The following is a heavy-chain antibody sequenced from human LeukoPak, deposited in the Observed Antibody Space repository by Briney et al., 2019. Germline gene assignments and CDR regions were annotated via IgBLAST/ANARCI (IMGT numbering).Heavy chain of an antibody. D-gene: IGHD3-3*01. V-gene: IGHV3-7*04. CDR1: GFTFSNYW. J-gene: IGHJ4*02. CDR3: ARDPRWSFDY. Sequence: GGSLRLSCAASGFTFSNYWVIWDRQAPGKGLEWVAKINPDGSDKSYADSVKGRFTISRDNAKNSLYLQMNSLRADDTAVYYCARDPRWSFDYWGQGTLVTVSS. CDR2: INPDGSDK.